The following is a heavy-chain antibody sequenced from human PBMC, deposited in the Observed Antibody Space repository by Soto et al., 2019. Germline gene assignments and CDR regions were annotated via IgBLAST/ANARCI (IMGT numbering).Heavy chain of an antibody. CDR1: GLSFSNAW. CDR3: TTRYYYDTSGYPHDY. V-gene: IGHV3-15*01. D-gene: IGHD3-22*01. Sequence: GGSLRLSCAASGLSFSNAWMTWVRQAPGKGLEWVGRIKSKADGGTTEYAAPVKGRFTISRDDSKNTLYLQMNSLKTEDTAVYYCTTRYYYDTSGYPHDYWGQGTLVTVSS. J-gene: IGHJ4*02. CDR2: IKSKADGGTT.